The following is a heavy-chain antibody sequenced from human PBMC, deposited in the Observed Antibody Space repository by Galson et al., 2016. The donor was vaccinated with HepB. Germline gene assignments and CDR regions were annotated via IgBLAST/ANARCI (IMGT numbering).Heavy chain of an antibody. V-gene: IGHV3-30*18. CDR3: AKEKRFGELKLYDYGMDV. D-gene: IGHD3-10*01. Sequence: SLRLSCAASGFTFSSYGVHWVRQAPGKGLEWVAVISYDGSNKYYADSVRGRFTISRDNSKNTLYLQMNSLSVEDTAVYYCAKEKRFGELKLYDYGMDVWGPGTTVTAAS. J-gene: IGHJ6*02. CDR2: ISYDGSNK. CDR1: GFTFSSYG.